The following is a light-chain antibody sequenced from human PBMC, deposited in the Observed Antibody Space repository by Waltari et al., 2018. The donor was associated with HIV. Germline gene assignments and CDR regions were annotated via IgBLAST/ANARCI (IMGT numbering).Light chain of an antibody. CDR3: QSYDISLSASVV. CDR2: VNQ. V-gene: IGLV1-40*01. J-gene: IGLJ2*01. Sequence: QSMLTQPPSVSGAPGQRVTISCTGSSSTIGADYDVHWYQQIPGTAPKRLISVNQIRPSGVPDRFSASKSGTSASLTISGLQAEDEADYFCQSYDISLSASVVFGGGTRLTVL. CDR1: SSTIGADYD.